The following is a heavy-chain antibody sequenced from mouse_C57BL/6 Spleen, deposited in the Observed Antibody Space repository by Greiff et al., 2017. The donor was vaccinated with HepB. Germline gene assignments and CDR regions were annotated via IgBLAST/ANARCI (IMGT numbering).Heavy chain of an antibody. J-gene: IGHJ1*03. CDR1: GYTFTSYW. Sequence: QVQLQQSGAELVKPGASVKMSCKASGYTFTSYWITWVKQRPGQGLEWIGDIYPGSGSTNYNEKFKSKATLTVDTSSSTAYMQLSSLTSEDSAVYYCARGGGTMVTNWYFDVWGTGTTVTVSS. CDR3: ARGGGTMVTNWYFDV. V-gene: IGHV1-55*01. CDR2: IYPGSGST. D-gene: IGHD2-2*01.